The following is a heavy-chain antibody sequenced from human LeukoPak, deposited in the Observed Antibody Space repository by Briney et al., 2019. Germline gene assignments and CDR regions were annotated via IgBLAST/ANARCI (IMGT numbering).Heavy chain of an antibody. V-gene: IGHV3-23*01. CDR3: AKYLGGGVDQMWFGELLAFDY. Sequence: GGSLRLSCAASGFTFSSYAMSWVRQAPGKGLEWVSAISGSGGSTYYADSVKGRFTISRDNSKNTLYLQMNSLRAEDTAVYYCAKYLGGGVDQMWFGELLAFDYWGQGTLVTVSS. CDR1: GFTFSSYA. J-gene: IGHJ4*02. D-gene: IGHD3-10*01. CDR2: ISGSGGST.